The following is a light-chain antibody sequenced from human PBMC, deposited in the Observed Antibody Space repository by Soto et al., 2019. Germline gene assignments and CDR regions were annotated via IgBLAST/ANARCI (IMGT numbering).Light chain of an antibody. Sequence: EIVTTQSPATLSVSPGERATLSCRASQSVSSNLSWYEQKPGQAPSLLIYGASTRATGIPARFSGSGSGTEFTLTISSLQSEDFAVYYCQQYNNWPPWTFGQGTMVDLK. V-gene: IGKV3-15*01. CDR2: GAS. CDR3: QQYNNWPPWT. CDR1: QSVSSN. J-gene: IGKJ1*01.